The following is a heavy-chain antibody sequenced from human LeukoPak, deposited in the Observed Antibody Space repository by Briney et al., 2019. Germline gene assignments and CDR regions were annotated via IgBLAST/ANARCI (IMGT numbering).Heavy chain of an antibody. Sequence: GGSLRLSCAASGFTFDDYAMHWVRQAPGKGLEWVPGISWNSGSIGYADSVKGRFTISRDNAKNSLYLQVNSLRAEDTALYYCAKDYDSSGYYYEGYFDYWGQGTLVTVSS. V-gene: IGHV3-9*01. CDR2: ISWNSGSI. D-gene: IGHD3-22*01. CDR3: AKDYDSSGYYYEGYFDY. CDR1: GFTFDDYA. J-gene: IGHJ4*02.